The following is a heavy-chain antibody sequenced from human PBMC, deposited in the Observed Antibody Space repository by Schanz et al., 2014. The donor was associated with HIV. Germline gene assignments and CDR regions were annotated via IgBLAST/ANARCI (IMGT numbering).Heavy chain of an antibody. CDR3: ARGRSGYCSGGSCPYGRYYFDY. J-gene: IGHJ4*02. V-gene: IGHV1-2*02. CDR1: GYTFSSYD. Sequence: QVQLVQSGAAVKKPGASVKVSCKASGYTFSSYDINWVRQATGQGLEWMGWINPNSGGTNYAQKFQGRVTMTRDTSFSTAYMELSRLRSDDTAVYYCARGRSGYCSGGSCPYGRYYFDYWGQGTLVTVSS. CDR2: INPNSGGT. D-gene: IGHD2-15*01.